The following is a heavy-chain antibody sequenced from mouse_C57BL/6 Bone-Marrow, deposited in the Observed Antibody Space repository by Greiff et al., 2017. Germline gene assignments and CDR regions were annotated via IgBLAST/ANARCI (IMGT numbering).Heavy chain of an antibody. CDR2: ISDGGSYT. D-gene: IGHD1-1*01. CDR1: GFTFSSYA. J-gene: IGHJ4*01. CDR3: ARRSSFPYYYAMDY. V-gene: IGHV5-4*03. Sequence: EVKLVESGGGLVKPGGSLKLSCAASGFTFSSYAMSWVRQTPEKRLEWVATISDGGSYTYYPDNVKGRFTISRDNAKNNLYLQMSHLKSEDTAMYYCARRSSFPYYYAMDYWGQGTSVTVSS.